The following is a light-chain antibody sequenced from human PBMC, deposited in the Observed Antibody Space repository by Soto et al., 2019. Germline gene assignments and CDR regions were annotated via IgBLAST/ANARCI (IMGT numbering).Light chain of an antibody. Sequence: QSVLTQPPSVSAAPGQKVTISCSGSSSNIGNNYVSWYQQLPGTAPKLLIYENNKRPSGIPDRFSGSKSGTSATLGITGLQTGDEADYYCGTWDSGLSASFGTGTKVTVL. CDR2: ENN. CDR1: SSNIGNNY. J-gene: IGLJ1*01. V-gene: IGLV1-51*02. CDR3: GTWDSGLSAS.